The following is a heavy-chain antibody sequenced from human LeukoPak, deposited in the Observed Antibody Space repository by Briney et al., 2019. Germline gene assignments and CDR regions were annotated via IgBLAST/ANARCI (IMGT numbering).Heavy chain of an antibody. J-gene: IGHJ4*02. CDR1: GFTFSSYS. D-gene: IGHD4-17*01. CDR3: ARDGDLLDY. CDR2: ISSSSSTI. V-gene: IGHV3-48*02. Sequence: GGSLRLSCAASGFTFSSYSMNWVRQAPGKGLEWVSSISSSSSTIYYADSVKGRFTISRDNAKNSLYLQVNSLRDEDTTVYYCARDGDLLDYWGQGTLVTVSS.